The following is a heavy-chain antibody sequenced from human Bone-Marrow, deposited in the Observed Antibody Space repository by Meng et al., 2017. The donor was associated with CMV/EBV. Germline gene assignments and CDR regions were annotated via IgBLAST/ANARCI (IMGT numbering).Heavy chain of an antibody. D-gene: IGHD3-16*01. CDR3: AKDPGGILY. Sequence: GESLKISCAASGFTFSSYWMHWVRQAPGKGLVWVSRINSDGSSTSYADSVKGRFTISRDNSKNTLYLQMNSLRAEDTAVYYCAKDPGGILYWGQGTLVTVSS. V-gene: IGHV3-74*01. J-gene: IGHJ4*02. CDR2: INSDGSST. CDR1: GFTFSSYW.